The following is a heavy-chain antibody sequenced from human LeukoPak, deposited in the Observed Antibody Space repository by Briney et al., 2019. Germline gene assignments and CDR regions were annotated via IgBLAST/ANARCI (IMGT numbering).Heavy chain of an antibody. CDR2: ISSSGSTI. J-gene: IGHJ4*02. CDR3: AREGYCGGVCYLFDY. CDR1: GFTFSSYE. Sequence: GGSLRLSCAASGFTFSSYEMNWVRQAPGKGLEWLSYISSSGSTIYYADSVKGRFTISRDNAKNSLYLQMNSLRAEDAAVYYCAREGYCGGVCYLFDYWGQGTLVSVSS. V-gene: IGHV3-48*03. D-gene: IGHD2-21*02.